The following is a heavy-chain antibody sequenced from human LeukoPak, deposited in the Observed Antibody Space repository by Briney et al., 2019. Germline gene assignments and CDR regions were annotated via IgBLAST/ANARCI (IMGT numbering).Heavy chain of an antibody. CDR2: IYPGDSDA. J-gene: IGHJ5*02. CDR1: GYSFTSYW. CDR3: ARQGYSGYDPNWFDP. Sequence: GESLKISCKGSGYSFTSYWIGWVRQMPGKGLDWMGIIYPGDSDARYSPSFEGQVTISADKSISTAYLQWSSLKASDTAMYYCARQGYSGYDPNWFDPWGQGTLVTVSS. V-gene: IGHV5-51*01. D-gene: IGHD5-12*01.